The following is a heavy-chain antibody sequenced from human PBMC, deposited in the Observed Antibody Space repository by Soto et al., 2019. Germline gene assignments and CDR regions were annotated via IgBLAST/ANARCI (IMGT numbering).Heavy chain of an antibody. CDR2: ISSTSSHI. J-gene: IGHJ4*02. D-gene: IGHD2-8*01. CDR3: ARDGKGAAYTNGPYYFDY. CDR1: GFSFSTYS. Sequence: GGSLRLSCVASGFSFSTYSMNWVRQAPGRGLEWVSSISSTSSHIFYSDSVKGRFTISRDNTQNSLFLHMNSLRVEDTAVYYCARDGKGAAYTNGPYYFDYWGQGALVTVSS. V-gene: IGHV3-21*01.